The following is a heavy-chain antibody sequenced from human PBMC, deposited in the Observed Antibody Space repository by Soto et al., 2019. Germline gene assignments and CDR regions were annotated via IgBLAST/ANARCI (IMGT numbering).Heavy chain of an antibody. CDR1: SDSMNSGGYY. Sequence: SETLSLTCSVSSDSMNSGGYYWSWIRQHPGKGLEWIGDIYSNGDTYYNPSLKSRVTISVDTSKNQFSLNLTSVTAGDTAVYYCARRGGSSSGYYYYAMDVWGQGTTVTVSS. D-gene: IGHD6-6*01. CDR2: IYSNGDT. CDR3: ARRGGSSSGYYYYAMDV. V-gene: IGHV4-31*03. J-gene: IGHJ6*02.